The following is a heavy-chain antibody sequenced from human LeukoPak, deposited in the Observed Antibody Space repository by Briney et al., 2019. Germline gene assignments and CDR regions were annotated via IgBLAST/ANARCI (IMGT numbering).Heavy chain of an antibody. CDR1: GFTFSSYA. D-gene: IGHD4-17*01. Sequence: GGSLRLSCAASGFTFSSYAMSWVRQAPGKGLEWVSAISGSGGSTYYADSAKSRFTISRDNSKNTLYLQMNSLRAEDTAVYYCAKGDYTVTTFDYWGQGTLVTVSS. V-gene: IGHV3-23*01. CDR2: ISGSGGST. J-gene: IGHJ4*02. CDR3: AKGDYTVTTFDY.